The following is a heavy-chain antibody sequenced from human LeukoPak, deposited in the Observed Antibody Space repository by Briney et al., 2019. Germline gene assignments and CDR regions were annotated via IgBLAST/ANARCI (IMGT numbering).Heavy chain of an antibody. CDR2: INPSGGST. CDR1: GYTFTSYY. J-gene: IGHJ4*02. V-gene: IGHV1-46*01. Sequence: EASVKVSCKASGYTFTSYYMHWVRQAPGQGLEWMGIINPSGGSTSYAQKFQGRVTMTRDMSTSTVYMELSSLRSEDTAVYYCARDLRETTVTTLGYFDYWGQGTLVTVSS. D-gene: IGHD4-17*01. CDR3: ARDLRETTVTTLGYFDY.